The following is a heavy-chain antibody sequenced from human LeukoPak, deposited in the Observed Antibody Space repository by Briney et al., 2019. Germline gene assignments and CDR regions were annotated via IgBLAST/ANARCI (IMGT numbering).Heavy chain of an antibody. CDR3: ASSPYDTTDA. CDR2: IYYSGST. J-gene: IGHJ5*02. D-gene: IGHD3-22*01. V-gene: IGHV4-39*01. CDR1: GGSISSSSYY. Sequence: SETLSLTCTVSGGSISSSSYYWGWIRQPPGKGLEWIGSIYYSGSTYYNPSLKSRVTISVDTSKNQFSLKLSSVTAADTAVYYCASSPYDTTDAWGQGTLVTVSS.